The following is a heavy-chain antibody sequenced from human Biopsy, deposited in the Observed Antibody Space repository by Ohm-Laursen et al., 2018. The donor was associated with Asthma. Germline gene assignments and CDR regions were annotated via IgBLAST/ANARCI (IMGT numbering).Heavy chain of an antibody. Sequence: SSLRLSCSASGFTFSSFGMHWVRQAPGKGLEWVACISYDGSNKYYADSVKGRSTISRDNSKNTLYLQMNSLRAEDTAVYYCSRGEPTSGWYQGSILRWGQGTLVTVSS. CDR2: ISYDGSNK. J-gene: IGHJ4*02. D-gene: IGHD6-19*01. CDR3: SRGEPTSGWYQGSILR. CDR1: GFTFSSFG. V-gene: IGHV3-30*03.